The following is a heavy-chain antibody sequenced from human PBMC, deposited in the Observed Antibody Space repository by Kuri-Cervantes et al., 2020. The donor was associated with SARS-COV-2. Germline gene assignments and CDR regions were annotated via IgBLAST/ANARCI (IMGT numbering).Heavy chain of an antibody. Sequence: GESLKISCAASGFTFSSYAMHWVRQAPGKGLEWVAVISYDGSSKYYADSVKGRLTISRDNSKNTLYLQMNSLRAEDTAVYYCAREAYYDFWSGYHTRTDYFDYWGQGTLVTVSS. D-gene: IGHD3-3*01. V-gene: IGHV3-30-3*01. J-gene: IGHJ4*02. CDR3: AREAYYDFWSGYHTRTDYFDY. CDR1: GFTFSSYA. CDR2: ISYDGSSK.